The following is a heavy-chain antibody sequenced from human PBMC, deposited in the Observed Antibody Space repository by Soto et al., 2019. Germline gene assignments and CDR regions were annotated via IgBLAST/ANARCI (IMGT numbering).Heavy chain of an antibody. CDR3: AAYNSTLGTFDI. D-gene: IGHD6-13*01. CDR2: IFTSGST. Sequence: PSETLSLTCTVSGGSISSYYWTWIRQPAGKGLEWIGRIFTSGSTNNNPSLKSRVTMSVDTSKDQFSLKLSSVTAADTAVYYCAAYNSTLGTFDIWGQGTMVTVSS. V-gene: IGHV4-4*07. CDR1: GGSISSYY. J-gene: IGHJ3*02.